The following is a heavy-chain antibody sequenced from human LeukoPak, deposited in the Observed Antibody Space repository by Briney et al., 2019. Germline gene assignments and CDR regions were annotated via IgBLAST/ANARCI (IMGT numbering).Heavy chain of an antibody. V-gene: IGHV3-30*02. J-gene: IGHJ4*02. CDR1: GFTLSTYG. Sequence: GGSLRLSCAASGFTLSTYGMHWVRQAPGKGLAWVAFIRYDGSNKYYTDSVKGRFTISSDNSKDTLYLQLSSLRAEDTAVYYCTKDSHYCYGYDFDYWGQGTLVTVSS. D-gene: IGHD5-18*01. CDR3: TKDSHYCYGYDFDY. CDR2: IRYDGSNK.